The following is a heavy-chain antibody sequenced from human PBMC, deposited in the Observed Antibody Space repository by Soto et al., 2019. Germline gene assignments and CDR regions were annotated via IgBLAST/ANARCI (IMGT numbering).Heavy chain of an antibody. D-gene: IGHD3-9*01. CDR2: ISSTSSYT. CDR3: AREGARYDTWTGKLDC. V-gene: IGHV3-11*06. CDR1: GFTFSDCY. Sequence: LRLSCAASGFTFSDCYMTWIRQAPGKGLEWVSYISSTSSYTNYADSVKGRFTISRDNGKNSVYLQMNSLRAEDTAVYYCAREGARYDTWTGKLDCWGQGILVTVSS. J-gene: IGHJ4*02.